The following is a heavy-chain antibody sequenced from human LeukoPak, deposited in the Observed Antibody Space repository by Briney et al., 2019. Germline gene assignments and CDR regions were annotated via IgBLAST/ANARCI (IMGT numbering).Heavy chain of an antibody. CDR3: ARDPATVGNNWFDP. Sequence: ASVKVSCKASGYTFTSYSISWVRQAPGQGLEWMGWISAYNGNTNYAQKLQGRVTMTTDTSTSTAYMELRSLRSDDTAVYYCARDPATVGNNWFDPWGQGTLVTVSS. CDR1: GYTFTSYS. J-gene: IGHJ5*02. V-gene: IGHV1-18*01. CDR2: ISAYNGNT.